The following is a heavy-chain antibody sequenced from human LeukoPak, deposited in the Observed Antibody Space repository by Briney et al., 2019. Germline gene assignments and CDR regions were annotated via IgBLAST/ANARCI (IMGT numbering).Heavy chain of an antibody. Sequence: ASVKVSCKASGYTFTGYYMHWVRQAPGQGLEWMGWINPSGGGTSYAQKFQDRVIMTRDTSTSTVYMELSSLRFEDTAVYYCARGRGTGMVDDYWGQGTLVTVSS. J-gene: IGHJ4*02. CDR3: ARGRGTGMVDDY. V-gene: IGHV1-46*01. CDR2: INPSGGGT. CDR1: GYTFTGYY. D-gene: IGHD5-18*01.